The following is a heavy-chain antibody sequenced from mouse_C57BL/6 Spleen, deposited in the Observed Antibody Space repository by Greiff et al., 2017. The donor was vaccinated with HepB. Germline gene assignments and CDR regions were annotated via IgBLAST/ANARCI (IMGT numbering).Heavy chain of an antibody. CDR2: ISDGGSYT. V-gene: IGHV5-4*01. Sequence: DVKLQESGGGLVKPGGSLKLSCAASGFTFSSYAMSWVRQTPEKRLEWVATISDGGSYTYYPDNVKGRFTISRDNAKNNLYLQMSHLKSEDTAMYYCARERAYDFDYWGQGTTLTVSS. D-gene: IGHD3-3*01. CDR3: ARERAYDFDY. CDR1: GFTFSSYA. J-gene: IGHJ2*01.